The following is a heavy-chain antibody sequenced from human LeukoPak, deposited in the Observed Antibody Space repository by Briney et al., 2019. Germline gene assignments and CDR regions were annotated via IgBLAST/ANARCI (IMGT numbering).Heavy chain of an antibody. D-gene: IGHD6-13*01. CDR2: IYYSGST. J-gene: IGHJ4*02. CDR1: GGSISSYY. CDR3: ARTAYSGSSWYFDY. V-gene: IGHV4-59*01. Sequence: NPSQTLSLTCTVSGGSISSYYWSWIRQPPGKGLEWIGYIYYSGSTNYNPSLKSRVTISVDTSKNQFSLKLSSVTAADTAVYYCARTAYSGSSWYFDYWGQGTLVTVSS.